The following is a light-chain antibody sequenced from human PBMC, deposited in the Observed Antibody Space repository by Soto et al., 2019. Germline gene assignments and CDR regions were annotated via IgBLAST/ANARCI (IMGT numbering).Light chain of an antibody. CDR1: QSVRSN. J-gene: IGKJ4*01. V-gene: IGKV3-15*01. CDR2: DAS. Sequence: EIVMTQSPATLSVSPGDIATLSCRASQSVRSNLAWYQQKPGQAPRLLIYDASTRATGIPARFSGSGSGTEFTLTISSLQSEDFAIYYCQHCNTLPLTFGGGTKVEIK. CDR3: QHCNTLPLT.